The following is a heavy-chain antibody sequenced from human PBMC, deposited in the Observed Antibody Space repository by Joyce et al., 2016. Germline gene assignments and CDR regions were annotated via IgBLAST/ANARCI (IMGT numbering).Heavy chain of an antibody. CDR3: ARDSRPIAARTAGALY. CDR1: GYTFIVYY. D-gene: IGHD6-6*01. CDR2: INPHSGGT. Sequence: QVQLVQSGTEMKKPGASVKVSCKASGYTFIVYYLPWGRQAPGQGLEWMGWINPHSGGTIYAQKFQGRITMTRDTSISTVYMELSSLRSDDTAIYYCARDSRPIAARTAGALYWGQGTLVTVSS. J-gene: IGHJ4*02. V-gene: IGHV1-2*02.